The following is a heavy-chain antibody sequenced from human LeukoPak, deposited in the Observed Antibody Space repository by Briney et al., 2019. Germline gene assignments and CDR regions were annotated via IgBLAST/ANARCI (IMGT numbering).Heavy chain of an antibody. V-gene: IGHV4-39*01. CDR1: GDSISSSNSY. Sequence: SETLSLTCTVSGDSISSSNSYRGWIRQPPGKGLEWIGSLYYSGSSYYNPSLKSRVTISADTSKNQFSLKLTSVTAADTAVYYCARPVGDIAAAGTRWFDPWGQGTLVTVSS. CDR3: ARPVGDIAAAGTRWFDP. D-gene: IGHD6-13*01. CDR2: LYYSGSS. J-gene: IGHJ5*02.